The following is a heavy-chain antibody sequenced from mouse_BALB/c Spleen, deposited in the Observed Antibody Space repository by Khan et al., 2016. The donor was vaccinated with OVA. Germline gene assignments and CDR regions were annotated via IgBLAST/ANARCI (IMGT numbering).Heavy chain of an antibody. V-gene: IGHV5-6*01. CDR1: GFTFSSYS. CDR3: ASHLTGSFAF. D-gene: IGHD4-1*01. J-gene: IGHJ3*01. Sequence: EVELVESGGDLVKPGGSLKLSCAASGFTFSSYSLSWVRQIPDKRLEWVATMSSGGDYTYYPDGVKGRFTISRDNAKNTLYLQMSSLKSEDTAMYYCASHLTGSFAFGGQGTRVTVSA. CDR2: MSSGGDYT.